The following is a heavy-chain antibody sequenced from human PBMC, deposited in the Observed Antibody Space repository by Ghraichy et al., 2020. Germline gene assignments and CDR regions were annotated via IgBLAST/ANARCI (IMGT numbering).Heavy chain of an antibody. V-gene: IGHV6-1*01. CDR2: TYYNSKWYN. CDR1: GDSINSGG. J-gene: IGHJ4*02. D-gene: IGHD5-12*01. Sequence: SETPSLTCVISGDSINSGGWNWIRQSPSRGLEFLGRTYYNSKWYNDYATSVKGRITIDLDTSKNQFSLQLNSVTPEDTATYYCARGWLREAFDYWGQGILVTVSS. CDR3: ARGWLREAFDY.